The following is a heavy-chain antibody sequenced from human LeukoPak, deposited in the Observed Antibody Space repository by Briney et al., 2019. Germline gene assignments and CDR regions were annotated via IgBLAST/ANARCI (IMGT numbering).Heavy chain of an antibody. CDR1: GFTFSSYG. V-gene: IGHV3-30*18. Sequence: GGSLRLSCAASGFTFSSYGMHWVRQAPGKGLEWVAVISYDGSNKYYADSVKGRFTISRDNSKNTLYLQMNSLRAEDTAVYYCANMEAAAAHWGQGTLVTVSS. CDR3: ANMEAAAAH. D-gene: IGHD6-13*01. J-gene: IGHJ4*02. CDR2: ISYDGSNK.